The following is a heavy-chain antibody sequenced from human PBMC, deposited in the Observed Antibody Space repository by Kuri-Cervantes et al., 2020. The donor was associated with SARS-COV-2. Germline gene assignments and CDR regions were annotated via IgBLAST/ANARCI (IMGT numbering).Heavy chain of an antibody. D-gene: IGHD1-7*01. Sequence: GGSLRLSCAASGFTFSSYSMNWVRQAPGKGLEWVSSISSSSSYVYYADSVKGRFTISRDNAKNSLYLQMNSLRAEDTAVYYCARDRGTTRINWFDPWGQGTLVTCYS. V-gene: IGHV3-21*01. CDR3: ARDRGTTRINWFDP. J-gene: IGHJ5*02. CDR2: ISSSSSYV. CDR1: GFTFSSYS.